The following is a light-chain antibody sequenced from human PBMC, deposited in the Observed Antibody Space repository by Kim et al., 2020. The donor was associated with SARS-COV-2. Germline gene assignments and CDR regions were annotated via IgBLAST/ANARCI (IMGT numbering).Light chain of an antibody. J-gene: IGKJ1*01. CDR2: GAS. CDR1: QSVWSNN. Sequence: SPGDRATLSCRASQSVWSNNLAWYQQRPGQAPRLLIYGASTRATCIPDRFSGTGSGTDFTLTVSRLEPEDFAVYYCQQYGSTPRTFGQGTKVDIK. V-gene: IGKV3-20*01. CDR3: QQYGSTPRT.